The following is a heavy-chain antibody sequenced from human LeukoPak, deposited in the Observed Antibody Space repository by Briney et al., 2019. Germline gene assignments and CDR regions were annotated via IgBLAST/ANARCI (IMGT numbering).Heavy chain of an antibody. CDR2: INHSGST. CDR1: GGSFSGYY. V-gene: IGHV4-34*01. J-gene: IGHJ5*02. Sequence: PSETLSLTCAVYGGSFSGYYWSWIRQPPGKGLEWIGEINHSGSTNYNPSLKSRVTISVDTSKNQFPLKLSSVTAADTAVYYCARIHDYGDYGGWFDPWGQGTLVTVSS. D-gene: IGHD4-17*01. CDR3: ARIHDYGDYGGWFDP.